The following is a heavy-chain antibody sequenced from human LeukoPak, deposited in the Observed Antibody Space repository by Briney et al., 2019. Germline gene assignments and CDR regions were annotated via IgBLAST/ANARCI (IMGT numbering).Heavy chain of an antibody. J-gene: IGHJ6*03. CDR1: GDSVSSNSAA. CDR2: TYYRSKWYN. D-gene: IGHD6-6*01. Sequence: SQTLSLTCAISGDSVSSNSAAWNWIRQSPSRGLEWLGRTYYRSKWYNDYAVSVKSRITINPDTSKNQFSLQLNSVTPEDTAVYYCARDPGEQLDFEYGYYYYMDVWGKGTTVTVSS. V-gene: IGHV6-1*01. CDR3: ARDPGEQLDFEYGYYYYMDV.